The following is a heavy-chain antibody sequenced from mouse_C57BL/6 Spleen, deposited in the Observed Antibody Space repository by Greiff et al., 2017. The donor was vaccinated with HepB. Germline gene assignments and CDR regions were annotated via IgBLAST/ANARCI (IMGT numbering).Heavy chain of an antibody. CDR2: IDPETGGT. J-gene: IGHJ2*01. CDR3: TREGIWSFDY. D-gene: IGHD1-1*02. CDR1: GYTFTDYE. Sequence: VQLQQSGAELVRPGASVTLSCKASGYTFTDYEMHWVKQTPVHGLEWIGAIDPETGGTAYNQKFQGKAILTADKSSSTAYMELRSLTSEDSAVYYCTREGIWSFDYWGQGTTLTVSS. V-gene: IGHV1-15*01.